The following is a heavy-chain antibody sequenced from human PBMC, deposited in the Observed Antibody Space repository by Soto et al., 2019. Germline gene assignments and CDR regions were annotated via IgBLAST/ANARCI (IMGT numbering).Heavy chain of an antibody. CDR3: ARGSGDFWSGYYYYYYDMDV. Sequence: ASVKVCCKASGYTFTSYGISWVRQAPGQGLEWMGWISAYNGNTNYAQKLQGRVTMTTDTSTSTAYMELRSLRSDDTAVYYCARGSGDFWSGYYYYYYDMDVWGQGTTVTVSS. D-gene: IGHD3-3*01. CDR1: GYTFTSYG. J-gene: IGHJ6*02. CDR2: ISAYNGNT. V-gene: IGHV1-18*01.